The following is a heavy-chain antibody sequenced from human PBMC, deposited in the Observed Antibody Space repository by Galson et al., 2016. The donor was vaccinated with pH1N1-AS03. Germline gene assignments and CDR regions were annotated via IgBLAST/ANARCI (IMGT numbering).Heavy chain of an antibody. CDR2: VYYDGNT. D-gene: IGHD6-6*01. Sequence: SETLSLTCSVSGDSTNINTCYWGWIRQPPGKGLEWIGSVYYDGNTYYNPSLKSRATISVDTSKKLFSLKLASVTAADTAVYYCARTRAARPADAFDVWGQGTTVTVSS. CDR3: ARTRAARPADAFDV. CDR1: GDSTNINTCY. J-gene: IGHJ3*01. V-gene: IGHV4-39*07.